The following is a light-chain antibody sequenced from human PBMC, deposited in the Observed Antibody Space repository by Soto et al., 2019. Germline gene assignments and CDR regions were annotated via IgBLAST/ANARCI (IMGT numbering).Light chain of an antibody. Sequence: DIQMTQSPSSVSASVGDRVTITCRASQGISSLLAWYQQKPGKAPNLLIHTASSLQSGVPSRFSGSGSGTEFTLTISSLQPEDFATYYFQQANSFPLTFGGGTKVEIK. CDR2: TAS. J-gene: IGKJ4*01. CDR3: QQANSFPLT. V-gene: IGKV1-12*01. CDR1: QGISSL.